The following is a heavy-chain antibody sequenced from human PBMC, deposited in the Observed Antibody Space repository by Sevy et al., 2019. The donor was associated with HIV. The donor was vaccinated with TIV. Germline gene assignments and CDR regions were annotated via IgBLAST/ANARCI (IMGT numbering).Heavy chain of an antibody. CDR3: AKDPSYSSSWYGSPIGY. Sequence: GGSLRLSCAASGFTFSSYAMSWVRQAPEKGLEWVSAISGSGGSTYYADSVKGRFTISRDNSKNTLYLQMNSLRAEDTAVYYCAKDPSYSSSWYGSPIGYWGQGTLVTVSS. CDR1: GFTFSSYA. D-gene: IGHD6-13*01. CDR2: ISGSGGST. V-gene: IGHV3-23*01. J-gene: IGHJ4*02.